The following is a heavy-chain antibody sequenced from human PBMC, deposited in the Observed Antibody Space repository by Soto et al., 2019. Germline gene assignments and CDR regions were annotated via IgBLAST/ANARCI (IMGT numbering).Heavy chain of an antibody. D-gene: IGHD3-10*01. CDR1: GYSFTSYY. J-gene: IGHJ5*02. Sequence: ASVKVSCKASGYSFTSYYMNWVRQAPGQRLEWMGWINAGNGNIKYSQKFQGRITITRDTSASTAYMELSSLRSEDTAVYYCARDSGSPWGPGTLVPVSS. CDR3: ARDSGSP. V-gene: IGHV1-3*01. CDR2: INAGNGNI.